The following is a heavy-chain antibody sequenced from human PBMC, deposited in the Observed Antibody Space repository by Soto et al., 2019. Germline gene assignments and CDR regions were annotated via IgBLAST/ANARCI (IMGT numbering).Heavy chain of an antibody. Sequence: TGGSLSLSCAASGFTFNGFGMSWVLQVPGKGPEWVSNISCSGSNIHYADSVMGRFTISRDNAKNSLYLQMNSLRAEDTAVYYCASGGHSSGYPDYRGQGTLVTVSS. J-gene: IGHJ4*02. CDR3: ASGGHSSGYPDY. V-gene: IGHV3-11*01. D-gene: IGHD3-22*01. CDR1: GFTFNGFG. CDR2: ISCSGSNI.